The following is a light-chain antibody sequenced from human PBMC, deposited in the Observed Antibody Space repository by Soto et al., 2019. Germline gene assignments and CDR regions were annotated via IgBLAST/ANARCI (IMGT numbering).Light chain of an antibody. J-gene: IGKJ1*01. CDR1: QGISSW. CDR3: QQYGNSPQT. Sequence: TQSPSSVSASVGDRVTITCRASQGISSWLAWYQQKPGQAPRLLIYGASSRATGIPNRFSGSGSGTDFTLTISRLEPEEFAVYYCQQYGNSPQTFGQGTKVDIK. V-gene: IGKV3-20*01. CDR2: GAS.